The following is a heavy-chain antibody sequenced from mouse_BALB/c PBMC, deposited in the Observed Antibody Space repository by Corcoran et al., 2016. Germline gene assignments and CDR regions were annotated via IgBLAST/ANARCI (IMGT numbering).Heavy chain of an antibody. CDR1: GFNIKDTY. Sequence: EVQLQQSGAELVKPGASVKLSCTASGFNIKDTYMHWVKQRPEQGLEWIGRIDPANGNTKYDPKFQGKATITADTSSNTAYLQLSSLTSEDTAVYYCARLDIYYGKFDYWGQGTTLTVSS. V-gene: IGHV14-3*02. CDR3: ARLDIYYGKFDY. CDR2: IDPANGNT. D-gene: IGHD2-1*01. J-gene: IGHJ2*01.